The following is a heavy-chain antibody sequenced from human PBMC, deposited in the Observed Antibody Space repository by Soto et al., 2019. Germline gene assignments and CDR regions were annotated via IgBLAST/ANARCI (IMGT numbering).Heavy chain of an antibody. CDR2: ISAHNDNT. CDR1: GYTFTSYG. D-gene: IGHD1-1*01. Sequence: QVHLVQSGAEVRKPGASVKVSCKGSGYTFTSYGIAWVRQAPGQGLEWMGWISAHNDNTNYAQKVQGRVTVTRDTSTSTAYMELRNLRSDYTAVYYCARGRYGDYWGQGALVTVSS. J-gene: IGHJ4*02. CDR3: ARGRYGDY. V-gene: IGHV1-18*01.